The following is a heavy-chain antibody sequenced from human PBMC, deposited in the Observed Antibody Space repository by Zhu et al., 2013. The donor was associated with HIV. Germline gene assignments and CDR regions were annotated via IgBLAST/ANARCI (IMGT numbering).Heavy chain of an antibody. V-gene: IGHV4-59*01. CDR1: GGSINSYY. CDR2: MYYNGYT. CDR3: ARDRVTMVQGGKDYYYGMDV. J-gene: IGHJ6*02. Sequence: QVQLQESGPGLVKASETLSLTCTVSGGSINSYYWSWIRQPPGKGLEWIGYMYYNGYTNYNPSLESRVTISVDTSKNQFSLKLSSVTAADTAVYYCARDRVTMVQGGKDYYYGMDVWGQGTTVTVSS. D-gene: IGHD3-10*01.